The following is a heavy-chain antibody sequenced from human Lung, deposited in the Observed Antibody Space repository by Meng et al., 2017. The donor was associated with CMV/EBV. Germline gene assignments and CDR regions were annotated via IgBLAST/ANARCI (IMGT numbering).Heavy chain of an antibody. CDR2: IYYSGST. CDR3: ARMGRFSGSYDFWSGYSPPGGFDI. CDR1: GGSVSSGSYY. D-gene: IGHD3-3*01. V-gene: IGHV4-61*01. Sequence: SETLSLTCTVSGGSVSSGSYYWSWIRQPPGKGLEWIGYIYYSGSTYYNPSLKSRVTISVDTSKNQFSLKLSSVTAADTAVYYCARMGRFSGSYDFWSGYSPPGGFDIWGQRTMVTVSS. J-gene: IGHJ3*02.